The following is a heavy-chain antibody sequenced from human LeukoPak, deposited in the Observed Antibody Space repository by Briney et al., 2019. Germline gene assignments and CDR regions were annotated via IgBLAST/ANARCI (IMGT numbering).Heavy chain of an antibody. CDR3: ARGKYYYDSSGYYGDRAFDI. Sequence: PGGSLRLSCAASGFTVSSNYMSWVRQAPGKGLEWVSVIYSGGSTYYADSVKGRFTISRDNSKNTLYLQMNSLRAEDTAVYYCARGKYYYDSSGYYGDRAFDIWGQGTMVTVSS. CDR2: IYSGGST. CDR1: GFTVSSNY. D-gene: IGHD3-22*01. V-gene: IGHV3-66*01. J-gene: IGHJ3*02.